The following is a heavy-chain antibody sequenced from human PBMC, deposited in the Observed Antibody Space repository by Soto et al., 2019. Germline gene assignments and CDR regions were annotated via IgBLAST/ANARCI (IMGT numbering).Heavy chain of an antibody. CDR3: AREGDAFGAPFDR. D-gene: IGHD3-10*01. J-gene: IGHJ4*02. CDR1: GGSISSGDYY. CDR2: IHYSGST. V-gene: IGHV4-30-4*01. Sequence: QVQLQESGPGLVKPSQTLSLTCTVSGGSISSGDYYWSWIRQPPGKGLEWIGYIHYSGSTYYSPSLKSRVTISVDTSKNQFSLKLRSLTAADTAVYYCAREGDAFGAPFDRWGQGTLVTVSS.